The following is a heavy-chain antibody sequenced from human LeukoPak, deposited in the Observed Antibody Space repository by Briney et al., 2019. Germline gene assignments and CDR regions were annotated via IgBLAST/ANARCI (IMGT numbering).Heavy chain of an antibody. CDR1: GGSFSGYY. J-gene: IGHJ5*02. CDR3: ARALLWFGELSNWFDP. Sequence: PSETLSLTCAVYGGSFSGYYWSWIRQPPGKGLEWIGEINHSGSTNYNPSLKRRVTISVDPSKNQFSLKLSSVTAADTAVYYCARALLWFGELSNWFDPWGQGTLVTVSS. V-gene: IGHV4-34*01. D-gene: IGHD3-10*01. CDR2: INHSGST.